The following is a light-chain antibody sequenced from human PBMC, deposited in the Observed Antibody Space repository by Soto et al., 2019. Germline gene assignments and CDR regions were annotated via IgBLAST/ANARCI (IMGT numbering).Light chain of an antibody. V-gene: IGLV2-14*03. CDR1: SSDVGGYNF. CDR3: SSYTSSSTT. Sequence: QSALTQPASVSGSPGQSISISCTGTSSDVGGYNFVSWYQQHPGKAPKLMIYDVTNRPSGVSNRFSGSKSVNTASLTISGLQAEDEAEYFCSSYTSSSTTFGGGTKLTVL. CDR2: DVT. J-gene: IGLJ3*02.